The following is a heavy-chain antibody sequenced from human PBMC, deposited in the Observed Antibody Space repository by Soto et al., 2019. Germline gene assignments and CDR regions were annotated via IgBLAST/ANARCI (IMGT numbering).Heavy chain of an antibody. Sequence: PGGSLRLSCAASGFTVSTNYMNWVRQAPGKGLEWVSVLFGGGSTYYADSVKGRFTISRDNFKNTLYLQMNSLIAEDTAVYYCAKGVEAAYGMDVWGQGTTVTVSS. CDR3: AKGVEAAYGMDV. J-gene: IGHJ6*02. CDR2: LFGGGST. CDR1: GFTVSTNY. V-gene: IGHV3-53*01. D-gene: IGHD2-15*01.